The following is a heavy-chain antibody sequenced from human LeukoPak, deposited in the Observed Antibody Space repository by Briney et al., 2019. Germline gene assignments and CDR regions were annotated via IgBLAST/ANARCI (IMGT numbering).Heavy chain of an antibody. CDR1: QFTFSSYA. D-gene: IGHD5-18*01. CDR2: IKQDGSEK. J-gene: IGHJ4*02. V-gene: IGHV3-7*01. Sequence: GGSLRLSCAASQFTFSSYAMSWVRQAPGKGLEWVANIKQDGSEKFYVDSVKGRFTISRDNAKNSVYLQMNSLRDEDTAVYYCARDRWGYSYGGDWGQGTLVTVSS. CDR3: ARDRWGYSYGGD.